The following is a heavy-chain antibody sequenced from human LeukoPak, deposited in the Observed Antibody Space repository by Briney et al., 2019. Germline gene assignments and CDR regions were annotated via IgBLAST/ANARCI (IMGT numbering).Heavy chain of an antibody. CDR2: INAGNGNT. CDR3: ARDGSIAVAGNRWYYYYGMDV. V-gene: IGHV1-3*01. CDR1: GYTFTSYA. Sequence: ASVTVSCKASGYTFTSYAMHWVRQAPGQRLEWMGWINAGNGNTKYSQKFRGRVTITRDTSASTAYVELSSLRSEDTAVYYCARDGSIAVAGNRWYYYYGMDVWGQGTTVTVSS. D-gene: IGHD6-19*01. J-gene: IGHJ6*02.